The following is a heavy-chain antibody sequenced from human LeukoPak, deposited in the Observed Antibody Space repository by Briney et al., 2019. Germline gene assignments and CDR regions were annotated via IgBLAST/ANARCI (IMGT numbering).Heavy chain of an antibody. D-gene: IGHD6-6*01. V-gene: IGHV3-23*01. CDR2: ISGSGDYI. J-gene: IGHJ5*02. Sequence: PSETLSLTCTVSGGSISSSSYYWGWIRQAPGKGLEWVSAISGSGDYIYYADSVRGRFTISRDNSKNTLFLQMNSLRAEDTAVYHCAKQTPHQGQDSGSSFVSHWFDPWGQGTLVIVSS. CDR3: AKQTPHQGQDSGSSFVSHWFDP. CDR1: GGSISSSSYY.